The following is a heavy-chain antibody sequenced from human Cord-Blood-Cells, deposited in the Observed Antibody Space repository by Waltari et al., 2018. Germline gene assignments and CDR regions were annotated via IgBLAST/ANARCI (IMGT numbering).Heavy chain of an antibody. Sequence: QLQLQESVPGLVKPSETLSLTCTVSGGSISSSSYYWGWIRQPPGKGLAWIGSIYYSGSTYYNLSRNSRVPISVGTSKNPVSLELSSVSAADTAVYYCAILVGSGSYYYNYYYMDVWSKTTTVTVSS. CDR2: IYYSGST. CDR1: GGSISSSSYY. CDR3: AILVGSGSYYYNYYYMDV. V-gene: IGHV4-39*07. J-gene: IGHJ6*03. D-gene: IGHD1-26*01.